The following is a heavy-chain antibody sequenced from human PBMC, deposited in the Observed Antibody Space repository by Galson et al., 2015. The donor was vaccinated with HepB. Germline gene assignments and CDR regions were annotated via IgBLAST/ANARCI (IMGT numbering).Heavy chain of an antibody. CDR2: IIPIFGTA. V-gene: IGHV1-69*06. CDR1: GGTFSSYA. D-gene: IGHD2-2*01. CDR3: ARDPVPAAMSAPRFDY. J-gene: IGHJ4*02. Sequence: SVKVSCKASGGTFSSYAISWVRQAPGQGLEWMGGIIPIFGTANYAQKFQGRVTITADKSTSTAYMELSSLRSEDTAVYYCARDPVPAAMSAPRFDYWGQGTLVTVSS.